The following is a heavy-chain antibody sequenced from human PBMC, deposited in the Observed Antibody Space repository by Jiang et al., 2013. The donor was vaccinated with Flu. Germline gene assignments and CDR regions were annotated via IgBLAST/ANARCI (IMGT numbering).Heavy chain of an antibody. V-gene: IGHV1-18*01. CDR3: ARAATITIFGVVTFNWFDP. CDR1: GDTFTSYG. J-gene: IGHJ5*02. Sequence: SGAEVKKPGASVKVSCKASGDTFTSYGISWVRQAPGQGLEWMGWISAYNGNTNYAQKLQGRVTMTTDTSTSTAYMELRSLRSDDTAVYYCARAATITIFGVVTFNWFDPWGQGTLVTVSS. D-gene: IGHD3-3*01. CDR2: ISAYNGNT.